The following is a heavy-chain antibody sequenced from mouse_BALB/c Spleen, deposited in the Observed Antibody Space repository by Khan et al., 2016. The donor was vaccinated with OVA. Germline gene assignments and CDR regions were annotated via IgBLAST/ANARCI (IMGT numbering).Heavy chain of an antibody. J-gene: IGHJ2*01. Sequence: QIQLVQSGAELVGPGTSVKVSCKASGYAFTSYLIEWVNQRPGQGLEWIGLINPGNGITNYNEKFRGKATLTADKSSTTAYMQFSNLTSDDSAVYFCARSLLGLRFDYWGQGTTLTVSS. CDR1: GYAFTSYL. V-gene: IGHV1-54*03. D-gene: IGHD3-1*01. CDR2: INPGNGIT. CDR3: ARSLLGLRFDY.